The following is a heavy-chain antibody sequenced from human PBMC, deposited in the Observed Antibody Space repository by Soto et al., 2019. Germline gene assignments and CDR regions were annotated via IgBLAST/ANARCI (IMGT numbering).Heavy chain of an antibody. V-gene: IGHV4-34*01. CDR2: INHSGST. CDR1: GGSFSGYY. CDR3: ARGPQYYDFWSGYYTYYFDY. Sequence: SETLSLTCAVYGGSFSGYYWSWIRQPPGKGLEWIGEINHSGSTNYNPSLKSRVTISVDTSKNQFSLKLSSVTAADTAVYYCARGPQYYDFWSGYYTYYFDYWGQGTLVTVSS. J-gene: IGHJ4*02. D-gene: IGHD3-3*01.